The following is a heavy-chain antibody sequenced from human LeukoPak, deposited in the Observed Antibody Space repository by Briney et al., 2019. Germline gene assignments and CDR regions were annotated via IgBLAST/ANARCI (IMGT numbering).Heavy chain of an antibody. CDR1: GYTFTSYG. CDR2: ISAYNGNT. D-gene: IGHD2-2*01. V-gene: IGHV1-18*01. Sequence: GASVKVSCRASGYTFTSYGISWVRQAPGQGLEWMGWISAYNGNTNYAQKLQGRVTMTTDTSTSTAYMELRSLRSDGTAVYYCARGYCSSTSCYEPSDAFDIWGQGTMVTVSS. CDR3: ARGYCSSTSCYEPSDAFDI. J-gene: IGHJ3*02.